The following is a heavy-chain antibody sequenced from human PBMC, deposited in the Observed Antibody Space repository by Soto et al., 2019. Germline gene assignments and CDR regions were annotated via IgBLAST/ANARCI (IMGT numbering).Heavy chain of an antibody. CDR3: ARLDSSSWYYYYYYYMDV. J-gene: IGHJ6*03. D-gene: IGHD6-13*01. CDR2: IKQDGSEK. Sequence: EVQLVESGGGLVQPGGSLRLSCAASGFTFSSYWMSWVRQAPGKGLEWVANIKQDGSEKYYVDSVKGRFTISRDNAKNSLYLQRNSLRAEDTAVYYCARLDSSSWYYYYYYYMDVWGKGTTVTVSS. CDR1: GFTFSSYW. V-gene: IGHV3-7*01.